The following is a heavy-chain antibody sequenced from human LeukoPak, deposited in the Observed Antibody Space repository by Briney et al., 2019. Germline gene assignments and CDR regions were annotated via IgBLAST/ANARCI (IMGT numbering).Heavy chain of an antibody. CDR1: GGSFSGYS. J-gene: IGHJ6*03. CDR2: IHHSGST. V-gene: IGHV4-34*01. Sequence: SETLSLTCVVYGGSFSGYSWNWIRQPPGKGLEWIGEIHHSGSTNYNPSLESRVTISVDTSKNVFSLKLNSLSAADTAVYYCVRLAALRGFYYYMDVWGKGTAVTVSS. D-gene: IGHD6-25*01. CDR3: VRLAALRGFYYYMDV.